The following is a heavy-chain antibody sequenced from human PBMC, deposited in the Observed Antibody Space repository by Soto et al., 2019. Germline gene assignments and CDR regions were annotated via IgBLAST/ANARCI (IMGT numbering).Heavy chain of an antibody. V-gene: IGHV3-23*01. Sequence: PGGSLRLSCAASGFTFSSYAMTWVRQAPGEGLEWVSAVSRSGGTTKYADSVKGRFTISRDNAKNTLYLQMNSLRAEDTAVYYCAKPTAFYYYYGLDVWGQGTTVTVSS. CDR1: GFTFSSYA. D-gene: IGHD4-17*01. CDR3: AKPTAFYYYYGLDV. J-gene: IGHJ6*02. CDR2: VSRSGGTT.